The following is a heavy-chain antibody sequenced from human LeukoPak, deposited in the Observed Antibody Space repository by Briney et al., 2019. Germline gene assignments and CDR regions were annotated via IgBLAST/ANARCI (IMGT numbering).Heavy chain of an antibody. CDR1: GGSISSYY. CDR3: ARDSYSGSLWGYFDY. Sequence: SETLSLTCTVSGGSISSYYWSWIRQPPGKGLEWIGCIYYSGSTNYNPSLKSRVTISVDTSKNQFSLKLSSVTAADTAVYYCARDSYSGSLWGYFDYWGQGTLVTVSS. V-gene: IGHV4-59*01. J-gene: IGHJ4*02. D-gene: IGHD1-26*01. CDR2: IYYSGST.